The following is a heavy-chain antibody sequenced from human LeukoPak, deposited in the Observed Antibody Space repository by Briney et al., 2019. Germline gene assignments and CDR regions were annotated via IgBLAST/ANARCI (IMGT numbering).Heavy chain of an antibody. CDR2: IKQDGSGT. J-gene: IGHJ4*02. CDR3: ARRIAAAAAPYYFDY. Sequence: GGSLRLSCGASGFSFSNYFMSWVRRAPGKGLEWVGHIKQDGSGTYYIDSVKGRFTISRDNARSSLYLQMNSLRAEDTAVYYCARRIAAAAAPYYFDYWGQGTLVTVSS. V-gene: IGHV3-7*01. D-gene: IGHD6-13*01. CDR1: GFSFSNYF.